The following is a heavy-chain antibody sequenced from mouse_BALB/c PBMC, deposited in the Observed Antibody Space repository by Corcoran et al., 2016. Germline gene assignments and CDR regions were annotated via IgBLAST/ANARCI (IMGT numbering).Heavy chain of an antibody. CDR1: GFNIKDTY. D-gene: IGHD4-1*01. Sequence: EVQLQQSGSELVKPGASVKLSCTASGFNIKDTYMHWVKQRPEQGLEWIGRIDPANGNTKYDPKFQGKATITADTSSNTAYLQLSSLTSEDTAVYYCARSNWFDYWGQGTTLTVSS. J-gene: IGHJ2*01. CDR3: ARSNWFDY. V-gene: IGHV14-3*02. CDR2: IDPANGNT.